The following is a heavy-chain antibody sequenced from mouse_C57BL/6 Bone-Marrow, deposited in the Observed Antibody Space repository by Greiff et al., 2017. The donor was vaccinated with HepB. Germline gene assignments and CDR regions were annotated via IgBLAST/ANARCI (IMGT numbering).Heavy chain of an antibody. CDR1: GFTFSSYG. D-gene: IGHD1-1*01. CDR3: ARHTLLRAFAY. CDR2: ISSGGSYT. J-gene: IGHJ3*01. V-gene: IGHV5-6*01. Sequence: EVHLVESGGDLVKPGGSLKLSCAASGFTFSSYGMSWVRQTPDKRLEWVATISSGGSYTYYPDSVKGRFTISRDNAKNTLYLQMSSLKSEDTAMYYCARHTLLRAFAYWGQGTLVTVSA.